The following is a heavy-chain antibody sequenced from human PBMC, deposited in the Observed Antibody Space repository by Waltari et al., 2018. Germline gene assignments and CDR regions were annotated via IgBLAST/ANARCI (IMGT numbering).Heavy chain of an antibody. J-gene: IGHJ5*01. CDR3: ARDLAGRDDS. D-gene: IGHD6-19*01. V-gene: IGHV3-74*01. Sequence: EVQLVESGGGLVHPGGSLRLSCAASGFTFSKYWMHWVRQAPGKGLVWVSRINEDGKTTTYADSVKGRFTISRDNAKNTMYLQMKSLRPEDTAVYFCARDLAGRDDSWGQGTLVTVSS. CDR2: INEDGKTT. CDR1: GFTFSKYW.